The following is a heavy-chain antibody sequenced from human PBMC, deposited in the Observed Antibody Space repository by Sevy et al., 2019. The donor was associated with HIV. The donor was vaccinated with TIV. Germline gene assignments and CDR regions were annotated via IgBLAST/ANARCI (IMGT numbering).Heavy chain of an antibody. CDR2: IYFTGNT. V-gene: IGHV4-59*01. CDR3: ARYSTTRPRVLDY. Sequence: SETLSLTCSVSGGSISSYFWTWVRQSPGKGLEWIGNIYFTGNTDYSPSLKSRVTLSLDTSQSQFSLTLKSVTAAATAICFCARYSTTRPRVLDYWGQGSLVTVSS. J-gene: IGHJ4*02. D-gene: IGHD1-1*01. CDR1: GGSISSYF.